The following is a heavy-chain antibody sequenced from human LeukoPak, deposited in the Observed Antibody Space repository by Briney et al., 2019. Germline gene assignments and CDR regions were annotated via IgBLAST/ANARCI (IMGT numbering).Heavy chain of an antibody. CDR3: ASSGYGYYYDSSGYQFDY. D-gene: IGHD3-22*01. V-gene: IGHV3-9*01. CDR1: GFTFDDYA. Sequence: GGSLRLSCAASGFTFDDYAMHWVRQAPGKGLEWVSGISWNSGSIYYADSVKGRFTISRDNAKNSLYLQMNSLRAEDTAVYYCASSGYGYYYDSSGYQFDYWGQGTLVTVSS. J-gene: IGHJ4*02. CDR2: ISWNSGSI.